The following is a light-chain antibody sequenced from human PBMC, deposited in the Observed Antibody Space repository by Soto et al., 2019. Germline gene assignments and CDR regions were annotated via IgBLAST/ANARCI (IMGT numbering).Light chain of an antibody. V-gene: IGLV1-40*01. Sequence: QSVLTQPPSVSGAPGQRVTISCTGSSANIGAAYNVDWYQQLPGTAPKLLISGNNNRPSGVPARFPGSKSGTSASLAIAGLQAEDEGDYYCQSYDSSLSGYVFGTGTKVTVL. CDR2: GNN. CDR3: QSYDSSLSGYV. CDR1: SANIGAAYN. J-gene: IGLJ1*01.